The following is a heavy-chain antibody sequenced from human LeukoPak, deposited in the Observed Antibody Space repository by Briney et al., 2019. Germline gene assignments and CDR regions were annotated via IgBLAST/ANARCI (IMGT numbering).Heavy chain of an antibody. D-gene: IGHD2-21*02. CDR1: GFTFSSYG. V-gene: IGHV3-30*18. J-gene: IGHJ4*02. Sequence: PGRSLRLSCAASGFTFSSYGMHWVRQAPGKGLEWVAVISYDGSNKYYADSVKGRFTISRDNSKNTLYLQMNSLRAEDTAVYYCAKSIRVVVTAIQPFDYWGQGTLVTVSS. CDR3: AKSIRVVVTAIQPFDY. CDR2: ISYDGSNK.